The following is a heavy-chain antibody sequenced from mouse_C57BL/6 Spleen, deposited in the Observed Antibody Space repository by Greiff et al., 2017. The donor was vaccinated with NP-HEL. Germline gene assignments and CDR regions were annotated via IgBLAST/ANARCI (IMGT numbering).Heavy chain of an antibody. CDR1: GFNIKNTY. CDR2: IDPANGNT. Sequence: EVKLQESVAELVRPGASVKLSCTASGFNIKNTYMHWVKQRPEQGLEWIGRIDPANGNTKYAPKFQGKATITADTSSNTAYLQLSSLTSEDTAIYYCARGTYDYDVWFAYWGQGTLVTVSA. V-gene: IGHV14-3*01. D-gene: IGHD2-4*01. J-gene: IGHJ3*01. CDR3: ARGTYDYDVWFAY.